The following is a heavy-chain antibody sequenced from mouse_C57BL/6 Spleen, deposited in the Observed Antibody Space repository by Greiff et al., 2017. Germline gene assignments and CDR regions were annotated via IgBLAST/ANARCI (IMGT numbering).Heavy chain of an antibody. V-gene: IGHV1-52*01. CDR2: IDPSDSET. CDR3: ARGAYYYGSSPHWYFDV. CDR1: GYTFTSYW. D-gene: IGHD1-1*01. J-gene: IGHJ1*03. Sequence: QVQLQQPGAELVRPGSSVKLSCKASGYTFTSYWMHWVKQRPIQGLEWIGNIDPSDSETHYNQKFKDKATLTVDKSSSTAYMQLSSLTSEDSAVYYCARGAYYYGSSPHWYFDVWGTGTTVTVSS.